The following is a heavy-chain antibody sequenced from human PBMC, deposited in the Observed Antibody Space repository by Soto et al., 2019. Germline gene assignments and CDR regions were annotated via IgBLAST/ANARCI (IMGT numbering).Heavy chain of an antibody. V-gene: IGHV3-64D*06. J-gene: IGHJ6*02. Sequence: GGSLRLSCSASGFTFKSHAMHWVRQAPGKGLEYVSSIHTGGETTFYADAVKGRFIVSRDNSNNTLDLQMTSLKYEDSGVYYCVKGRAKNCSRRTCGLWMDIWGQGTTVTASS. CDR2: IHTGGETT. D-gene: IGHD4-4*01. CDR1: GFTFKSHA. CDR3: VKGRAKNCSRRTCGLWMDI.